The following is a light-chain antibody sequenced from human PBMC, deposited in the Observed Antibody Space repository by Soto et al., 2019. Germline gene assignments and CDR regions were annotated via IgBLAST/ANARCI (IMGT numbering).Light chain of an antibody. V-gene: IGKV1-33*01. CDR3: QQSNDLVS. CDR1: DINNY. J-gene: IGKJ5*01. CDR2: DAS. Sequence: DINNYVNWYKQKPGKAPKLLIFDASTLKTGVPSRFSGSGSGTDFSFTISSLQPEDSATYYCQQSNDLVSFGQGTRLEI.